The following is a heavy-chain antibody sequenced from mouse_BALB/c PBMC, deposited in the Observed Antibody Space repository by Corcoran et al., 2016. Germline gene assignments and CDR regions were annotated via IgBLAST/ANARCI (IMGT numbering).Heavy chain of an antibody. Sequence: QIQLVQSGPELKKPGETVKISCKASGYTFTNYCMNWVKQAPGKGLQWMGWINTYTGEPTYADDFKGRFAFSLETSASTAYLQINNLKNEDTATYLCARGNYRSYYYTMDYWGQGTSVTVSS. CDR1: GYTFTNYC. D-gene: IGHD2-14*01. V-gene: IGHV9-3-1*01. J-gene: IGHJ4*01. CDR2: INTYTGEP. CDR3: ARGNYRSYYYTMDY.